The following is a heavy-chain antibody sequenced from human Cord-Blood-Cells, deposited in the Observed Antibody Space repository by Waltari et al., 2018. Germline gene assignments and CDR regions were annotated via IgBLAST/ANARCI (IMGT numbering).Heavy chain of an antibody. V-gene: IGHV1-2*02. Sequence: QVQLVQSGAEVKKPGASAKVSCKASGSTFTGYYMHWVRQAPGQGLEGMGWVNRSSGRETNETKFQGRATVARETSCSTACMELSRLRSDETGVYYCARVYGGYDTLDYWGQGTLVTVAS. CDR2: VNRSSGRE. CDR1: GSTFTGYY. CDR3: ARVYGGYDTLDY. D-gene: IGHD5-12*01. J-gene: IGHJ4*02.